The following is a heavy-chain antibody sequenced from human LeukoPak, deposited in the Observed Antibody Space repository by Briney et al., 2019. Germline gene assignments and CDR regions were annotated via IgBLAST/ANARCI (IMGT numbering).Heavy chain of an antibody. J-gene: IGHJ4*02. Sequence: GGSLRLSCAASGFTFSSYGMHWVRQAPGKGLEGVAFIRYDGSNKYYADSVKGRFTISRDNSKNTLYLQMNSLRAEDTAVYYCAKDQYNYGYLDYWGQGTLVTVSS. CDR1: GFTFSSYG. V-gene: IGHV3-30*02. CDR2: IRYDGSNK. D-gene: IGHD5-18*01. CDR3: AKDQYNYGYLDY.